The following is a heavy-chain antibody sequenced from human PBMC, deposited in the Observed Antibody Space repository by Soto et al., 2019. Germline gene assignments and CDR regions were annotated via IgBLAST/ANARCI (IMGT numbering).Heavy chain of an antibody. CDR3: ARERSSSSGDYYYYLDV. D-gene: IGHD6-6*01. Sequence: PGGSLRLSCAASGFTVSSNYMSWVRQAPGKGLEWVSVIYSGGSTYYADSVKGRFTISRHNSKNTLYLQMNSLRAEDTAVYYCARERSSSSGDYYYYLDVWGKGTTVTVSS. CDR2: IYSGGST. CDR1: GFTVSSNY. J-gene: IGHJ6*03. V-gene: IGHV3-53*04.